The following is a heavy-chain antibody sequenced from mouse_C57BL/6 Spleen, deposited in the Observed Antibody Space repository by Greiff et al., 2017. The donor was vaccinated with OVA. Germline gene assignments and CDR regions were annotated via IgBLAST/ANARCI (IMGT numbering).Heavy chain of an antibody. J-gene: IGHJ1*03. CDR3: ARNPRLRRYFDV. D-gene: IGHD2-4*01. CDR1: GYTFTSYW. V-gene: IGHV1-50*01. CDR2: IDPSDSYT. Sequence: VQLQQPGAELVKPGASVKLSCKASGYTFTSYWMQWVKQRPGQGLEWIGEIDPSDSYTNYNQKFKGKATLTVDTSSSTAYMQLSSLTSEDSAVYYCARNPRLRRYFDVWGTGTTVTVSS.